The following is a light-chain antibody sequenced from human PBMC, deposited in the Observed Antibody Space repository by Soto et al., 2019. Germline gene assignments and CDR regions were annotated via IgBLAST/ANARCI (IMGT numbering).Light chain of an antibody. Sequence: QSVLTQPPSASGTPGQRGTISCSGSSSNIGGNYVSWYQQLPGTAPRLLIHRNNQRPSGVPDRFSGSKSGTSASLAISGLRSEDEADYYCASWDDSLRGVTFGGGTKLTVL. J-gene: IGLJ2*01. CDR3: ASWDDSLRGVT. CDR2: RNN. V-gene: IGLV1-47*01. CDR1: SSNIGGNY.